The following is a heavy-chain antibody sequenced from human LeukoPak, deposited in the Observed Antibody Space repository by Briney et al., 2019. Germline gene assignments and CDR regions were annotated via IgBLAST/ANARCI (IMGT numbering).Heavy chain of an antibody. CDR3: ARVYYDFWSGSNWFDP. CDR2: IYYSGST. D-gene: IGHD3-3*01. J-gene: IGHJ5*02. CDR1: GGSISSYY. Sequence: SETLSLTCTVSGGSISSYYWSWIRQPPGKGLEWIGYIYYSGSTNYNPSLKSRVTISVDTSKNQFPLKLSSVTAADTAVYYCARVYYDFWSGSNWFDPWGQGTLVTVSS. V-gene: IGHV4-59*01.